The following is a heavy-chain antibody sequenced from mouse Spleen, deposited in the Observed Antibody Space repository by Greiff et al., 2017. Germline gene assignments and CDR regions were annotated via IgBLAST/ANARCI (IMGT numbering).Heavy chain of an antibody. CDR1: GYSITSGYY. J-gene: IGHJ3*01. CDR3: AVYGNYPWFAY. V-gene: IGHV3-6*01. CDR2: ISYDGSN. Sequence: EVQVVESGPGLVKPSQSLSLTCSVTGYSITSGYYWNWIRQFPGNKLEWMGYISYDGSNNYNPSLKNRISITRDTSKNQFFLKLNSVTTEDTATYYCAVYGNYPWFAYWGQGTLVTVSA. D-gene: IGHD2-1*01.